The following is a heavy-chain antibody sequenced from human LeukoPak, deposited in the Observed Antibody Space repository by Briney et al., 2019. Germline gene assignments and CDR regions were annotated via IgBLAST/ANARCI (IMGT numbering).Heavy chain of an antibody. CDR2: INHSGST. D-gene: IGHD6-6*01. Sequence: PSETLSLTCAVYGGSFSGYYWSWIRQPPGKGLEWIGEINHSGSTNYNPSLKSRVTISVDTSKNQFSLRLSSVTAADTAVYYCARGRRYSRSDARYYYMDVWGKGTTVTVSS. CDR3: ARGRRYSRSDARYYYMDV. J-gene: IGHJ6*03. V-gene: IGHV4-34*01. CDR1: GGSFSGYY.